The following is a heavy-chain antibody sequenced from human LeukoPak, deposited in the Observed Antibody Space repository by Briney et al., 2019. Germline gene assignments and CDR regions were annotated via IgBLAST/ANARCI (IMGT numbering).Heavy chain of an antibody. D-gene: IGHD4-23*01. J-gene: IGHJ4*02. Sequence: PGGYLRLSCTASGFTFGDYALSWFRQAPGKGLEWLSFIRSKDHGGTTEYAASVKGRFTISRDDSNSIAYLQMNSVIIEDTAVYFCTRDPQYYHGNPHDFWGQGTRVTVSS. CDR1: GFTFGDYA. V-gene: IGHV3-49*03. CDR3: TRDPQYYHGNPHDF. CDR2: IRSKDHGGTT.